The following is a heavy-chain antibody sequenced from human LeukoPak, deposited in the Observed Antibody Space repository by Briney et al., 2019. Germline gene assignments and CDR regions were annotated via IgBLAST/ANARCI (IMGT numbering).Heavy chain of an antibody. CDR2: ISYDGSNK. J-gene: IGHJ5*02. CDR3: AKGGSNNWFDP. CDR1: GFTFSSYG. Sequence: PGGSLRLSCAASGFTFSSYGMHWVRQAPGKGLEWVAVISYDGSNKYYADSVKGRFTISGDNSKNTLYLQMNSLRAEDTAVYYCAKGGSNNWFDPWGQGTLVTVSS. D-gene: IGHD6-13*01. V-gene: IGHV3-30*18.